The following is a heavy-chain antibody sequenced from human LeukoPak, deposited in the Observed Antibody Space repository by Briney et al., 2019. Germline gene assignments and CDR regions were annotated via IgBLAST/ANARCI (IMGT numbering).Heavy chain of an antibody. CDR1: GFTFNTYA. Sequence: GGSLRLSCVASGFTFNTYALSWDRQAPGKGLEWVSFIGSAKNTNYADSVKGRFTISRDNSKNTLYLHMSSLRAEDTALYYCARSLKWNLVGFDHWGQGTLVTVSS. J-gene: IGHJ4*02. V-gene: IGHV3-23*01. D-gene: IGHD1-1*01. CDR2: IGSAKNT. CDR3: ARSLKWNLVGFDH.